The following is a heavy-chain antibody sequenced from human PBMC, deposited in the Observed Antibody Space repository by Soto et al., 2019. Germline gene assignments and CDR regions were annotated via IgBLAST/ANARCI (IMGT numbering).Heavy chain of an antibody. Sequence: GGSLRLSCAASGFTVSSNYMSWVRQAPGKGLEWVSVIYSGGSTYYADSVKGRFTISRDNSKNTLYLQMNSLRAEDKAVYYCARGYCSGGSCYPFSGMDVWGQGTTMTV. V-gene: IGHV3-53*01. D-gene: IGHD2-15*01. CDR3: ARGYCSGGSCYPFSGMDV. CDR1: GFTVSSNY. CDR2: IYSGGST. J-gene: IGHJ6*02.